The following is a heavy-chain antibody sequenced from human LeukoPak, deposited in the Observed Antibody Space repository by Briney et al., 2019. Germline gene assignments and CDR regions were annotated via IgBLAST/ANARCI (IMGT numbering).Heavy chain of an antibody. J-gene: IGHJ2*01. CDR2: TYYRSKWYN. CDR1: GDSVSSNSAA. CDR3: VRVDFTNWYFDL. D-gene: IGHD3-3*01. Sequence: SQTLSLTCAISGDSVSSNSAAWNWIRQSPSRGLEWLGRTYYRSKWYNDYAASVKSRITINPDTSKNQFSLQLNSVIPEDTAVYYCVRVDFTNWYFDLRGRGTLVTVSS. V-gene: IGHV6-1*01.